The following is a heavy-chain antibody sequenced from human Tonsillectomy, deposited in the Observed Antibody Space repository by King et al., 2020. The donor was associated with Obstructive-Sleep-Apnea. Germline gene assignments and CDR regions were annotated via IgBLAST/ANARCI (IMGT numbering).Heavy chain of an antibody. CDR2: ISYDGSNK. CDR1: GFTFSSYG. V-gene: IGHV3-30*18. J-gene: IGHJ6*02. D-gene: IGHD1-1*01. Sequence: VQLVESGGGVVQPGRSLRLSCAASGFTFSSYGMHWVRQAPGKGLEWVAVISYDGSNKYYADSVKGRFPISRDNSKNTLYLQMNSLRAEDTAVYYCAKTRMERHLDGMDVWGQGTTVTVSS. CDR3: AKTRMERHLDGMDV.